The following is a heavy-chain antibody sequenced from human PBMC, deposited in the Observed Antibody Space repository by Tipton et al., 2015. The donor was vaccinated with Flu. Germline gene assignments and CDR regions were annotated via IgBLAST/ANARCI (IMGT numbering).Heavy chain of an antibody. V-gene: IGHV3-48*03. J-gene: IGHJ5*02. CDR2: IDDGGSAI. CDR3: ARGWFDA. Sequence: SLRLSCVASGFNFNTDEMNWVRQAPGKGLEWLSYIDDGGSAIWYADSVKGRFTISSDNAKNSLYLQMNSLRVEDTALYYCARGWFDAWGQGTLVTVSS. CDR1: GFNFNTDE.